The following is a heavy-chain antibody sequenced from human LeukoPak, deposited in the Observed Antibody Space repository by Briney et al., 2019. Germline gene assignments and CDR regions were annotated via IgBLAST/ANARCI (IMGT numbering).Heavy chain of an antibody. V-gene: IGHV3-53*01. CDR1: GFTVSSNY. CDR2: IYSGGST. Sequence: GGSLRLSCAASGFTVSSNYMSWVRQAPGKGLEWVSVIYSGGSTYYADSVKGRFTISRDNSKNTLYLQMNTLRPEDTAVYYCARGPLAYCSGDCYPLGYWGQGTLVTVSS. J-gene: IGHJ4*02. D-gene: IGHD2-21*02. CDR3: ARGPLAYCSGDCYPLGY.